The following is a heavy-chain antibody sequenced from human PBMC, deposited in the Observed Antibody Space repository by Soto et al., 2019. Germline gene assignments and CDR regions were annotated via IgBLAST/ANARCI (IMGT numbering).Heavy chain of an antibody. CDR1: GDSVSSNSAA. Sequence: SQTLSLTCAISGDSVSSNSAAWNWIRQSPSRGLEWLGRTYYRSKWYNDYAVSVKSRITINPDTSKNQFSLQLNSVTPEDTAVYYCARDLPYCSSTSCKYAGGLFDYWGQGTLVTVSS. CDR3: ARDLPYCSSTSCKYAGGLFDY. J-gene: IGHJ4*02. CDR2: TYYRSKWYN. D-gene: IGHD2-2*01. V-gene: IGHV6-1*01.